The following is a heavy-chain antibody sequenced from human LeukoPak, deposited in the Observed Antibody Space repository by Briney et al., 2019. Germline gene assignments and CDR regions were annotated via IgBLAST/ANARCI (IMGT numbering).Heavy chain of an antibody. CDR3: ARDLSIQLWSYFDY. CDR2: IYTSGST. V-gene: IGHV4-4*07. Sequence: KTSETLSLTCTVSGGSISSYYWSWIRQPAGKGLEWIGRIYTSGSTNYNPSLKSRVTMSVDTSKNHVSLKLSSVTAADTAVYYCARDLSIQLWSYFDYWGQGTLVTVSS. D-gene: IGHD5-18*01. J-gene: IGHJ4*02. CDR1: GGSISSYY.